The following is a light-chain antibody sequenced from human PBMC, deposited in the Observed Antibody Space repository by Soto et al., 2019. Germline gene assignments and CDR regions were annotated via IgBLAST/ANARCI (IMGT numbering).Light chain of an antibody. J-gene: IGLJ1*01. V-gene: IGLV2-14*01. CDR1: SSDVGGYNF. Sequence: QSVLTQPASVSGSPGQSITVSCTGTSSDVGGYNFVSWYQHHPGKAPKLIIYEVTYRPSGVSNRFSGSKSGNTASLTISGLQPEDEADYYCASYASGSTLVLGGGTKLTVL. CDR2: EVT. CDR3: ASYASGSTLV.